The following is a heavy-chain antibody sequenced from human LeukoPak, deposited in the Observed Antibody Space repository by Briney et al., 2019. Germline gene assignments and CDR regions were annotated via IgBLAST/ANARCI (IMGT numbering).Heavy chain of an antibody. CDR2: IYYSGST. Sequence: SETLSLTCTVSGGSISSSSYYWGWIRQPPGKGLEWIGSIYYSGSTYYNPSLKSRVTISVDTSKNQFSLKLSSVTAADTAVYYCARDPSGQDWFDPWGQGTLVTVSS. J-gene: IGHJ5*02. V-gene: IGHV4-39*07. CDR1: GGSISSSSYY. CDR3: ARDPSGQDWFDP.